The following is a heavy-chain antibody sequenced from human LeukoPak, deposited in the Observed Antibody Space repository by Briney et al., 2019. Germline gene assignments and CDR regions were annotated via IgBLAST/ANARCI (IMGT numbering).Heavy chain of an antibody. Sequence: PGGSLRLSCAASGFTFSSYAMSWVRQAPARGLEWVSSLRGDGGTFYADSVKGRFTLSRDESRNTVYFQLNSLRVEDTAVYYCATVRQLVLGYWGQGTLVTVSS. CDR3: ATVRQLVLGY. J-gene: IGHJ4*02. CDR1: GFTFSSYA. D-gene: IGHD6-13*01. V-gene: IGHV3-23*01. CDR2: LRGDGGT.